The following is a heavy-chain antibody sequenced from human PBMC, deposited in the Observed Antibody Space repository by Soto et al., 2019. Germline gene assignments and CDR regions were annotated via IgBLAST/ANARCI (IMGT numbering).Heavy chain of an antibody. CDR3: ATSGWNEDFYYYYGMAV. Sequence: SETLSLTCAVSGDSVTRSNWWSWVRQSPGKGLEWIGEIYHSGNTKYNPSLESRVTISVDKSKNQFSLNLTSVTAADTAVYYCATSGWNEDFYYYYGMAVGGKGTTLTVS. J-gene: IGHJ6*04. CDR1: GDSVTRSNW. D-gene: IGHD6-19*01. V-gene: IGHV4-4*02. CDR2: IYHSGNT.